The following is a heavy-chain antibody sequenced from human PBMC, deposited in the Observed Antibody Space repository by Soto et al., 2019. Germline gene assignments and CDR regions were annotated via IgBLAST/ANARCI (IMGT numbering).Heavy chain of an antibody. Sequence: ETLSLTCAVYGGSFSGYYWSWIRQPPGKGLEWIGEINHSGSTNYNPSLKSRVTISVDTSKNQFSLKLSSVTAADTAVYYCATRGRRYYGMDVWGQGTTVTVSS. CDR2: INHSGST. CDR1: GGSFSGYY. D-gene: IGHD2-15*01. V-gene: IGHV4-34*01. J-gene: IGHJ6*02. CDR3: ATRGRRYYGMDV.